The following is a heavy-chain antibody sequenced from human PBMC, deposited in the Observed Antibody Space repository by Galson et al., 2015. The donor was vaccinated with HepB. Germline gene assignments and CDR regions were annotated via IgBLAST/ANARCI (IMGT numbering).Heavy chain of an antibody. Sequence: SVKVSCKASGYTFTSYYMHWVRQAPGQGLEWMGIINPSGGSTSYAQKFQGRVTMTRDTSTSTVYMELSNLRSEDTAVYYCARDPDQGQWLVLGFDYWGQGTLVTVSS. CDR2: INPSGGST. J-gene: IGHJ4*02. V-gene: IGHV1-46*03. D-gene: IGHD6-19*01. CDR1: GYTFTSYY. CDR3: ARDPDQGQWLVLGFDY.